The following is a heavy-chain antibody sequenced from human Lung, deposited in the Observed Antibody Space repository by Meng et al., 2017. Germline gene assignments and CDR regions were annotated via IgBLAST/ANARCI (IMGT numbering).Heavy chain of an antibody. CDR3: ARDPSNTSGRYAYFDY. CDR2: ISCYNGDT. D-gene: IGHD6-19*01. V-gene: IGHV1-18*01. J-gene: IGHJ4*02. Sequence: QVQLVQSGAEVKKPGASVKVSCKASGYTFTHHGISWIRQAHGQGLEWMGWISCYNGDTNYAQNLQGRVTMTIDKSTSTAYMDLRSLRSDDTAVYYCARDPSNTSGRYAYFDYWGQGTLVTVSS. CDR1: GYTFTHHG.